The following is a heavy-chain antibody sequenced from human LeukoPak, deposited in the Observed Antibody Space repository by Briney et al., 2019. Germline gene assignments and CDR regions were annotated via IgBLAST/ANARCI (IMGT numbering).Heavy chain of an antibody. D-gene: IGHD6-13*01. CDR2: ISSSGSTI. J-gene: IGHJ6*03. CDR1: GFTFSDYY. CDR3: ARLAAAKYYYYYYYMDV. V-gene: IGHV3-11*01. Sequence: PGGSLRLSCAASGFTFSDYYMSWIRQAPGNGLEWGSYISSSGSTIYYADSVKGRFTISRDNAKNSLYLQMNSLRAEDTAVYSCARLAAAKYYYYYYYMDVWGKGTTVTVSS.